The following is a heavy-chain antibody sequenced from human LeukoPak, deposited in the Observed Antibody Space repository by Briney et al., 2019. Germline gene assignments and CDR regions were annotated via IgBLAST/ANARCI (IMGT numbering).Heavy chain of an antibody. D-gene: IGHD3-10*01. V-gene: IGHV4-34*01. J-gene: IGHJ5*02. Sequence: PSEALSLTCAVYGGSFSGYYWSWIRQPPGEGLEWIGEINHSGSTNYNPSLKSRVTISVDTSKNQFSLKLSSVTAADTAVYYCARGRILLWFGEYPNWFDPWGQGTLVTVSS. CDR3: ARGRILLWFGEYPNWFDP. CDR2: INHSGST. CDR1: GGSFSGYY.